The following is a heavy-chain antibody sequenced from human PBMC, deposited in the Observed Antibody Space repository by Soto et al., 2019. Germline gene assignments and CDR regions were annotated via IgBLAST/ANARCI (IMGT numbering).Heavy chain of an antibody. CDR2: ISGSGGST. J-gene: IGHJ4*02. CDR3: AKGRAAAVDYFDY. CDR1: GFTFSSYA. D-gene: IGHD6-13*01. Sequence: TGGSLRLSCAASGFTFSSYAMSWVRQAPGKGLEWVSAISGSGGSTYYADSVKGRFTISRDNSKNTLYLQMNSLRAEDTAVYYCAKGRAAAVDYFDYWGQGTLVTVSS. V-gene: IGHV3-23*01.